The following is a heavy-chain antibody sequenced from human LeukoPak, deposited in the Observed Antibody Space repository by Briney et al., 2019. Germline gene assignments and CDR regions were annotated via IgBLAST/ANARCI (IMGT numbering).Heavy chain of an antibody. CDR1: GFTFSSYG. CDR3: ARGSVVVVAATGWFDP. J-gene: IGHJ5*02. D-gene: IGHD2-15*01. Sequence: PRGSLRLSCAASGFTFSSYGMHWVRQAPGRGLEWVAVIWYDGSNKYYADSVKGRFTISTDNSKNTLYLQMNSLRAEDTAVYYCARGSVVVVAATGWFDPWGQGTLVTVSS. CDR2: IWYDGSNK. V-gene: IGHV3-33*01.